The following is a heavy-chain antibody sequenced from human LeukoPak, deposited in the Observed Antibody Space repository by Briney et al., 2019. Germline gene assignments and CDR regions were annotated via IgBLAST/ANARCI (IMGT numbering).Heavy chain of an antibody. Sequence: GGSLRLSCAASGFTFSSYAMSWVRQAPGKGLEWVSAISGSGGSTYYADSVKGRFTISRDNSKNTLYLQMNSLRAEDTAVYYCATDRGAYYYYMDVWGKGTTVTVSS. D-gene: IGHD1-26*01. CDR1: GFTFSSYA. J-gene: IGHJ6*03. V-gene: IGHV3-23*01. CDR3: ATDRGAYYYYMDV. CDR2: ISGSGGST.